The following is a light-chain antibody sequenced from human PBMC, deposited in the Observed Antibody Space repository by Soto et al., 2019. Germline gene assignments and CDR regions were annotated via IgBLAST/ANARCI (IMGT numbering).Light chain of an antibody. V-gene: IGLV1-44*01. CDR1: NPNIGTNT. J-gene: IGLJ1*01. CDR3: SSYAGSNNV. Sequence: QSVLTQPPSASGTPGQRVTISCSGSNPNIGTNTVTWYQQFPGTAPKLLIYGDNQRPSGVPDRFSASKSGTSASLAISGLQSDDEADYYCSSYAGSNNVFGTGTKVTVL. CDR2: GDN.